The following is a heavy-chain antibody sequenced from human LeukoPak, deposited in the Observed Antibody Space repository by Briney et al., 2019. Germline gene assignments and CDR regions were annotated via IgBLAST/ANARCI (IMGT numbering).Heavy chain of an antibody. Sequence: PSQTLSLTYTVSGGSISSGGYYWSWIRQHPGKGLEWIGYIYYSGSTYYNPSLKSRVTISVDTSKNQFSLKLSSVTAADTAVYYCARRTLPSPGIVAPTAFDYWGQGTLVTVSS. CDR3: ARRTLPSPGIVAPTAFDY. CDR2: IYYSGST. J-gene: IGHJ4*02. D-gene: IGHD5-12*01. V-gene: IGHV4-31*03. CDR1: GGSISSGGYY.